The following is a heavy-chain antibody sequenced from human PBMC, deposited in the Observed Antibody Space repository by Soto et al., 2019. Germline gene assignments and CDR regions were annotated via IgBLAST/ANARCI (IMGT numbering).Heavy chain of an antibody. Sequence: ASVKVSCKASGGTFSSYAISWVRQAPGQGLEWMGGIIPIFGTANYAQKFQGRVTITADKSTSTAYMELSSLRSEDTAVYYCAREGIAARYPTYNWFDPWGQGTLVTVSS. CDR1: GGTFSSYA. CDR3: AREGIAARYPTYNWFDP. D-gene: IGHD6-6*01. CDR2: IIPIFGTA. V-gene: IGHV1-69*06. J-gene: IGHJ5*02.